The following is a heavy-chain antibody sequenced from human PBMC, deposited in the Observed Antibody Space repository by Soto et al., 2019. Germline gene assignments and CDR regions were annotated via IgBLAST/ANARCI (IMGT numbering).Heavy chain of an antibody. CDR2: IYYSGST. CDR1: GGSISSGGYY. D-gene: IGHD2-8*01. V-gene: IGHV4-31*03. CDR3: ARSPKLRMVYARSGNWFDP. J-gene: IGHJ5*02. Sequence: SETLSLTCTVSGGSISSGGYYWSWIRQHPGKGLEWIGYIYYSGSTYYNPSLKSRVTISVDTSKNQFSLKLSSVTAADTAVYYCARSPKLRMVYARSGNWFDPWGQGTLLTVS.